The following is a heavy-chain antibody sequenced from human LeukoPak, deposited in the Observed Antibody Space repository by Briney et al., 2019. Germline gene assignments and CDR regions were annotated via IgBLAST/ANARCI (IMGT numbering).Heavy chain of an antibody. CDR2: IYYSGST. CDR3: AXVLYYYDSSGYYYYFDY. J-gene: IGHJ4*02. Sequence: SETLSLTCTVSGGSVSSGSYYWSWIRQPPGKGLEWIGYIYYSGSTNYNPSLKSRVTISVNTSKNQFSLKLSSVTAADTAVYYCAXVLYYYDSSGYYYYFDYWGQGTLVTVSS. D-gene: IGHD3-22*01. V-gene: IGHV4-61*01. CDR1: GGSVSSGSYY.